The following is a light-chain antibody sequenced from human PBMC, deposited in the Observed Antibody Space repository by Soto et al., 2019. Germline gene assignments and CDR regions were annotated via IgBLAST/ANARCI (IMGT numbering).Light chain of an antibody. CDR1: RGTIASNY. J-gene: IGLJ3*02. V-gene: IGLV6-57*02. Sequence: NFMLTQPHSVSESPGKTVPTSSPASRGTIASNYVQWYHQRPGSAPTIVMYEDNQRPSGVPDRFSGSIDRSSNSASLTISGLKTEDEGDFYCQSYDSSNWVFGGGTQLTVL. CDR3: QSYDSSNWV. CDR2: EDN.